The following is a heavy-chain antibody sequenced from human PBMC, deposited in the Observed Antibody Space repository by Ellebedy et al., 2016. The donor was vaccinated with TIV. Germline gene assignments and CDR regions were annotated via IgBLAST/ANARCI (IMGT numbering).Heavy chain of an antibody. D-gene: IGHD5-18*01. Sequence: SETLSLTXTVSGGSISSSSYYWGWIRQPPGKGLEWIGSIYYSGSTYYNPSLKSRVTISVDTSKNQFSLKLSSVTAADTAVYYCARDHRTYSYGGYWGQGTLVTVSS. J-gene: IGHJ4*02. CDR1: GGSISSSSYY. V-gene: IGHV4-39*07. CDR3: ARDHRTYSYGGY. CDR2: IYYSGST.